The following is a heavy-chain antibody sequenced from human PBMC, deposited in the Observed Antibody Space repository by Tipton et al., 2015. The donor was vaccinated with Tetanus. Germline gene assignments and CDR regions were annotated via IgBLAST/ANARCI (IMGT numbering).Heavy chain of an antibody. Sequence: QLVQSGAEVKKPGASVKVSCKASGYTFTNYGITWVRQAPGQGLEWMGWISGYNGNTNYAPKFQGRVTMTTDTTTNTAYMELRSLRSDDTAVYYCARDYFGSGSNYYFDYWGQGSQVSVSS. CDR3: ARDYFGSGSNYYFDY. CDR1: GYTFTNYG. V-gene: IGHV1-18*01. CDR2: ISGYNGNT. D-gene: IGHD3-10*01. J-gene: IGHJ4*02.